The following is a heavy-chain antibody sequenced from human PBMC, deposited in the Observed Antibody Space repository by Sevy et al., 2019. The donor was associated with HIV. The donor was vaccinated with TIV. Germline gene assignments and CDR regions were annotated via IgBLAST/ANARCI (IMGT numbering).Heavy chain of an antibody. CDR2: ISYIGST. J-gene: IGHJ4*02. V-gene: IGHV4-61*01. CDR1: GGSVSSGNSY. D-gene: IGHD6-13*01. CDR3: VRDRIAAAGGYFDY. Sequence: SETLSLTCTVSGGSVSSGNSYWSWIRQPPGKGLEWIGYISYIGSTNYNPSLKSRVTISVDTSTNQLSLRLSSLTAADTAIYYCVRDRIAAAGGYFDYWGQRTLVTVSS.